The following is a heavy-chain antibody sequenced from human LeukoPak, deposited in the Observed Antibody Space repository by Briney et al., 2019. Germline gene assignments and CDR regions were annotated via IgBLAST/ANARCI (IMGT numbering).Heavy chain of an antibody. V-gene: IGHV4-39*07. Sequence: KSSETLSLTCTVSGGSISITRYYWGWIRQPPGKGLEWIASMYSSGTTYYNPSLKSRVSISVDTSKNQFSLKLSSVTAADTAVYYCARADCSSISCTWFDPWGQGTLVTVSS. D-gene: IGHD2-2*01. CDR2: MYSSGTT. J-gene: IGHJ5*02. CDR1: GGSISITRYY. CDR3: ARADCSSISCTWFDP.